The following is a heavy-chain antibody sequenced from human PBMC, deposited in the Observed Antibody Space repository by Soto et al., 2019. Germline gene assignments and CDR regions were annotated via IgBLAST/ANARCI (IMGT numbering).Heavy chain of an antibody. Sequence: QVQLVQSGAEVKKPGSSVKVSCKASGGTFSSYTISWVRQAPGQGLEWMGRIIPILGIANYAQKFQGRVTITADKSTSTAYMELSSLRSEDTAVYYCARVDIDYDLWSGSRESYYYYMDVWGKGTTVTVSS. V-gene: IGHV1-69*02. D-gene: IGHD3-3*01. CDR2: IIPILGIA. CDR3: ARVDIDYDLWSGSRESYYYYMDV. CDR1: GGTFSSYT. J-gene: IGHJ6*03.